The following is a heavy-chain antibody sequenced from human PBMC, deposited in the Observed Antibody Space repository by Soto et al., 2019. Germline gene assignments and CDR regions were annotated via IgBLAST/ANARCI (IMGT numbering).Heavy chain of an antibody. D-gene: IGHD6-13*01. CDR1: GYTFTSYA. J-gene: IGHJ5*02. V-gene: IGHV1-3*01. CDR2: INAGNGNT. CDR3: ARVVIAAAGTSVNWFDP. Sequence: ASVKVSCKASGYTFTSYAMHWVRQAPGQRLEWMGWINAGNGNTKYSQKFQGRVTITRDTSASTAYMELSSLRSEDTAVYYCARVVIAAAGTSVNWFDPWGQGTLVTVSS.